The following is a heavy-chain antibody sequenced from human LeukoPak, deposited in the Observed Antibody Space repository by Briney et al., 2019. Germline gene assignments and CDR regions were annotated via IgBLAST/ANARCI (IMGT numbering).Heavy chain of an antibody. Sequence: GASVKVSCKASGYTFTGYYMHWVRQAPGQGLEWMGWINPQRGGTIYAQEFQGRVTMTRDTSISTAYMELSRLRSDDTAVYYCARDRRWELLDYWGQGTLVTVSS. CDR1: GYTFTGYY. J-gene: IGHJ4*02. D-gene: IGHD1-26*01. CDR2: INPQRGGT. V-gene: IGHV1-2*02. CDR3: ARDRRWELLDY.